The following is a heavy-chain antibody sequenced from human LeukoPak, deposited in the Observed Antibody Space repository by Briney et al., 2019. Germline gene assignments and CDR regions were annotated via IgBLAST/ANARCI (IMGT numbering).Heavy chain of an antibody. D-gene: IGHD3-10*01. J-gene: IGHJ6*02. Sequence: SETLSLTCTVSGGSISSYYWSWIRQPPGKGLEWIGYIYYSGSTNYNPSLKSRVTISVDTSKNQFSLKLSSVTAADTAVYYCAREAPGDGMDVWGQGTTVTVSS. V-gene: IGHV4-59*01. CDR1: GGSISSYY. CDR2: IYYSGST. CDR3: AREAPGDGMDV.